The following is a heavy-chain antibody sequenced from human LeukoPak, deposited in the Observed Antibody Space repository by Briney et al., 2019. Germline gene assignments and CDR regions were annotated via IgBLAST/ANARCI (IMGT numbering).Heavy chain of an antibody. V-gene: IGHV4-59*01. CDR1: GDSMSSYF. J-gene: IGHJ6*04. CDR3: AGAKASDV. Sequence: PSETLSLTCTVSGDSMSSYFWTWIRQSPGKGLEWIGCIYYSGTTNYNPSLKSRVTISVDTSKNQFSLKLTSVTAADAAVYYCAGAKASDVWGEGTTVTVSS. CDR2: IYYSGTT.